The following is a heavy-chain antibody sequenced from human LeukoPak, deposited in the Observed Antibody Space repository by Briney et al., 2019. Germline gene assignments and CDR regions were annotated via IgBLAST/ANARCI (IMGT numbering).Heavy chain of an antibody. Sequence: PVASVKASCKASGYTFTSYGISWVRQAPGQGLEWMGWISAYNGNTNYAQKLQGRVTMTTDTSTSTAYMELRSLRSDDTAVYYCARDRYCSGGSCYYGYYYGMDVWGQGTTVTVSS. V-gene: IGHV1-18*01. CDR3: ARDRYCSGGSCYYGYYYGMDV. D-gene: IGHD2-15*01. CDR2: ISAYNGNT. J-gene: IGHJ6*02. CDR1: GYTFTSYG.